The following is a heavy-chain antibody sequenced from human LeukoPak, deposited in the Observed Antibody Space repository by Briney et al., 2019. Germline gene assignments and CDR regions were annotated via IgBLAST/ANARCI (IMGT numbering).Heavy chain of an antibody. CDR3: AKYRPGTYYRGPGMDV. J-gene: IGHJ6*02. Sequence: GGSLRLSCAASGFTFSSYAMSWVRQAPGKGPEWVSATGGDGSRTFYADFVKGRFTISRDNSKNTLYLRVDSLRAEDTAVYYCAKYRPGTYYRGPGMDVWGQGTTVTVSS. CDR2: TGGDGSRT. V-gene: IGHV3-23*01. CDR1: GFTFSSYA. D-gene: IGHD3-10*01.